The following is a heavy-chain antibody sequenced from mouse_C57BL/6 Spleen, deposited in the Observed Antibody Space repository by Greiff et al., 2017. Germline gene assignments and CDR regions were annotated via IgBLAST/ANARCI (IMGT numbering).Heavy chain of an antibody. J-gene: IGHJ1*03. CDR1: GYTFTSYW. V-gene: IGHV1-69*01. Sequence: QVQLQQPGAELVMPGASVKLSCKASGYTFTSYWMHWVKQRPGQGLEWIGEIDPSDSYTNYNQKFKGKSTMAVDKSSSTAYMQLSSLTSEDSAVYYCGRRGYEYDGWYFDVWGTGTTVTVSS. CDR3: GRRGYEYDGWYFDV. D-gene: IGHD2-4*01. CDR2: IDPSDSYT.